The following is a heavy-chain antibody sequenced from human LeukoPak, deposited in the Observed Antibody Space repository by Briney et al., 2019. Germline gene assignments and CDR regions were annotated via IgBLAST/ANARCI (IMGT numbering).Heavy chain of an antibody. Sequence: PGGSLRLSCAASEFTFVRYAMNWVRQAPGKGLEWVSYISSSSAKIDYAESVKGRFTISRDNSKNSLYLQMDSLRAEDTAVYYCARDPSYASSWYHYMDVWGKGTTVTVPS. CDR2: ISSSSAKI. V-gene: IGHV3-48*04. D-gene: IGHD6-13*01. J-gene: IGHJ6*03. CDR3: ARDPSYASSWYHYMDV. CDR1: EFTFVRYA.